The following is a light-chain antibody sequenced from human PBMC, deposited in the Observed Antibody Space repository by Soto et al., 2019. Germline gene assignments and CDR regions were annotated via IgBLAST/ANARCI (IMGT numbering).Light chain of an antibody. CDR3: QQYNFWPET. J-gene: IGKJ1*01. CDR2: GAS. CDR1: QSVSSSY. V-gene: IGKV3-20*01. Sequence: EIVLTQSPGTLSLSPGERATLSCRASQSVSSSYLAWYQQKPGQAPRLLIYGASSRATGIPDRFSGSGSGTDFTLTISRLEPEDFALYYCQQYNFWPETFGQGTKVDIK.